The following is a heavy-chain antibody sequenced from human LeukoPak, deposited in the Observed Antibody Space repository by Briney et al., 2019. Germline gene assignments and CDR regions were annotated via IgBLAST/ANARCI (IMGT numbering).Heavy chain of an antibody. V-gene: IGHV4-59*01. CDR2: IYYSGST. CDR1: GGSISSYY. CDR3: ARAENIAACRVWFDP. D-gene: IGHD6-6*01. Sequence: PSETLSLTCTVSGGSISSYYWSWIRQPPGKGLEWIGYIYYSGSTNYNPSLKSRVTISVDTSKNQFSLKLSSVTAADTAVYYCARAENIAACRVWFDPWGQGTLVTVSS. J-gene: IGHJ5*02.